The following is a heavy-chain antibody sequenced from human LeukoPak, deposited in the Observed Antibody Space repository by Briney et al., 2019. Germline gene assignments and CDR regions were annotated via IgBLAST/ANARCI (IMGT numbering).Heavy chain of an antibody. Sequence: AGGSLRLSCAASGFTFSSYWMHWVRQAPGKGLVWVSRINSDGSSTSYADSVKGRFTISRDNAKNTLYLQMNSLRAEDTAVYYCARGRRYYYGSGSSPFDPWGQGTLVSVSS. CDR1: GFTFSSYW. J-gene: IGHJ5*02. CDR2: INSDGSST. CDR3: ARGRRYYYGSGSSPFDP. D-gene: IGHD3-10*01. V-gene: IGHV3-74*01.